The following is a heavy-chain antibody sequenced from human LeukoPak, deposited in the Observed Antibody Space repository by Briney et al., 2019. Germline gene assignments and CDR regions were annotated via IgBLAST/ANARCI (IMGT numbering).Heavy chain of an antibody. D-gene: IGHD1-26*01. CDR1: GGTFSSYT. CDR2: IIPILGIT. Sequence: SVKVSCKASGGTFSSYTFSWVRQAPGQGLEWMGRIIPILGITNYTQKFQGRVTITADKSTTTAYMELNSLRSEDTAVYYCAKVGPNNWFDPWGQGTLVTVSS. J-gene: IGHJ5*02. V-gene: IGHV1-69*02. CDR3: AKVGPNNWFDP.